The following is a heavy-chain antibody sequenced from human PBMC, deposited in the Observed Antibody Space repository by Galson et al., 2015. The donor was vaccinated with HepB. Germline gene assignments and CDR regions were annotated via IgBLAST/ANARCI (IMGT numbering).Heavy chain of an antibody. CDR3: ARDNLDTVTGTGYFQH. CDR1: GFTFSSYA. J-gene: IGHJ1*01. D-gene: IGHD6-19*01. CDR2: ISYDGRNK. Sequence: SLRLSCAASGFTFSSYAMHWVRRAPGKGLEWVAVISYDGRNKCYVDSVKGRFTISRDNSKNTLYLQMNSLRAEDTAMYYCARDNLDTVTGTGYFQHWGQGTLVTVSS. V-gene: IGHV3-30*04.